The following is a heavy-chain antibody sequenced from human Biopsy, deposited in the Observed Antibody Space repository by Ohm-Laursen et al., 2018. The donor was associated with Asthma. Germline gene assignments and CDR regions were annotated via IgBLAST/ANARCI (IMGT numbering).Heavy chain of an antibody. Sequence: ASVKVSCKASGYTFISYAIHWVRQAPGQRLEWMGWINAGNGNTKDSQKFQGRVTITRDTSATTAYMELSSLRCEDTAMYYCARTYYDFLTGQVNDAFALWGQGTMVTVSS. D-gene: IGHD3-9*01. CDR3: ARTYYDFLTGQVNDAFAL. J-gene: IGHJ3*01. CDR1: GYTFISYA. V-gene: IGHV1-3*01. CDR2: INAGNGNT.